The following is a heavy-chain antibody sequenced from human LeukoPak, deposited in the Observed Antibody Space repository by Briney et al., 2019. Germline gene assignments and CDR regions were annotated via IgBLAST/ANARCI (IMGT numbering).Heavy chain of an antibody. J-gene: IGHJ4*02. CDR2: IYYTGST. D-gene: IGHD5-18*01. V-gene: IGHV4-61*08. Sequence: PSETLSLTCTVSGGSISSGGYYWSWIRQHPGKGLEWIGYIYYTGSTDYNPSLKSRVTISLDTSKNQFSLKLSSVTAADTAVYYCARADGYNYGSVFDYWGQGTLVTVSS. CDR3: ARADGYNYGSVFDY. CDR1: GGSISSGGYY.